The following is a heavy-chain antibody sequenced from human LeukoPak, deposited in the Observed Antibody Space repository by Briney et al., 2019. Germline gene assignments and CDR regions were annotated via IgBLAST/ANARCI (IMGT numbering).Heavy chain of an antibody. Sequence: PSQTLSLTCTVSGGSISSGSYYWSWIRQPAGKGLEWIGRIYTSGSTNYNPSLKSRVTISVDTSKNQFSLKLSSVTAADTAVFYCARGPYSGSYEFDYWGQGTLVTVSS. CDR3: ARGPYSGSYEFDY. J-gene: IGHJ4*02. CDR1: GGSISSGSYY. V-gene: IGHV4-61*02. D-gene: IGHD1-26*01. CDR2: IYTSGST.